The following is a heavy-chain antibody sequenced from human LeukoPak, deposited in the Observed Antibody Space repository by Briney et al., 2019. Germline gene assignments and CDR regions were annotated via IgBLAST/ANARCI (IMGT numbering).Heavy chain of an antibody. V-gene: IGHV3-21*01. J-gene: IGHJ4*02. Sequence: GGSLRLSCAASGFTFSSYSMNWVRQAPGKGLEWVSSISSSSSYIYYADPVKGRFTISRGNAKNSLYLQMNSLRAEDTAVYYCARMGSSSSGFDYWGQGTLVTVSS. D-gene: IGHD6-6*01. CDR2: ISSSSSYI. CDR1: GFTFSSYS. CDR3: ARMGSSSSGFDY.